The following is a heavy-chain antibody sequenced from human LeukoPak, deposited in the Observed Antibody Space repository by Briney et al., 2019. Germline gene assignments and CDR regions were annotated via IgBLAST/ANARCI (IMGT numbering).Heavy chain of an antibody. V-gene: IGHV4-4*02. CDR3: AREPAYYDFWSGYYQPPYYFDY. D-gene: IGHD3-3*01. CDR1: GGSISSSNW. CDR2: INHSGST. Sequence: SGTLSLTCAVSGGSISSSNWWNWVRQPPGKGLEWIGEINHSGSTNYNPSLKSRVTISVDTSKNQFSLKLSSVTAADTAVYYCAREPAYYDFWSGYYQPPYYFDYWGQGTLVTVSS. J-gene: IGHJ4*02.